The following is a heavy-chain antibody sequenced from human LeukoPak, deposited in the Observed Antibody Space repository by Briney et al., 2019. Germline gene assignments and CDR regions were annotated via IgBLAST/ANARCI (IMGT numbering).Heavy chain of an antibody. CDR1: GFTFSSYA. D-gene: IGHD3-22*01. Sequence: PGGSLRLSCAASGFTFSSYAMHWVRQAPGKGLEWVAVISYDGSNKYYADSVKGRFTISRDNSKNTLYLQMNSLRAEDTAVYYCARDYYDSSGRYPLVGYWGQGTLVTVSS. V-gene: IGHV3-30*04. J-gene: IGHJ4*02. CDR3: ARDYYDSSGRYPLVGY. CDR2: ISYDGSNK.